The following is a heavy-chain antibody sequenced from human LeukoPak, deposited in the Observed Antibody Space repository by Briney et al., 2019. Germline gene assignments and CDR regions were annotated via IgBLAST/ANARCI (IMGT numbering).Heavy chain of an antibody. J-gene: IGHJ2*01. D-gene: IGHD1-26*01. CDR1: GFTFSTYS. CDR3: VRDGIVEARWYFDL. CDR2: ISSSSGYI. V-gene: IGHV3-21*01. Sequence: PGGSLRLSCAASGFTFSTYSMNWVRQAPGKGLEWVSSISSSSGYIYYADSVKGRFTISRDNAKNSLYLQMNSLRAEDTAVYYCVRDGIVEARWYFDLWGRGTLVTVSS.